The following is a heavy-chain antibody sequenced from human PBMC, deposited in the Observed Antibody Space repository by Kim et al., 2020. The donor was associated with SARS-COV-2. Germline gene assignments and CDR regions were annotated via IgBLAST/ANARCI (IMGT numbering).Heavy chain of an antibody. Sequence: SVKVSCKASGGTFSSYAISWVRQAPGQGLEWMGRIIPILGIANYAQKFQGRVTITADKSTSTAYMELSSLSSEDTAVDYFASQITMVRGVLTNYGMDVW. V-gene: IGHV1-69*04. CDR1: GGTFSSYA. D-gene: IGHD3-10*01. J-gene: IGHJ6*01. CDR2: IIPILGIA. CDR3: ASQITMVRGVLTNYGMDV.